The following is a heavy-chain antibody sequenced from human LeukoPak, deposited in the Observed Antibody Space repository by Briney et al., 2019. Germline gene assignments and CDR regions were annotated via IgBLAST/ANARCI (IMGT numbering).Heavy chain of an antibody. D-gene: IGHD3-3*01. CDR2: IYYSGST. CDR1: GGSFSGYY. V-gene: IGHV4-31*11. CDR3: ARGGTIFGVVIALTGYYYYGMDV. J-gene: IGHJ6*02. Sequence: SETLSLTCAVYGGSFSGYYWSWIRQHPGKGLEWIGYIYYSGSTYYNPSLKSRVTISVDTSKNQFSLKLSSVTAADTAVYYCARGGTIFGVVIALTGYYYYGMDVWGQGTTVTVSS.